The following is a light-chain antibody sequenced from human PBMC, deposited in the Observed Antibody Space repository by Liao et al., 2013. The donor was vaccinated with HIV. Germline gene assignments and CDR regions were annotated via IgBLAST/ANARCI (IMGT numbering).Light chain of an antibody. CDR3: QAWDSSTWV. Sequence: SYELTQPPSVSVSPGQTARITCSGEALPKLYSYWYQQKPGQSPVLVIYQDSKRPSGIPERFSGSNSGNTATLTISGTQAMDEADYYCQAWDSSTWVFGGGTKLTVL. CDR2: QDS. J-gene: IGLJ3*02. CDR1: ALPKLY. V-gene: IGLV3-1*01.